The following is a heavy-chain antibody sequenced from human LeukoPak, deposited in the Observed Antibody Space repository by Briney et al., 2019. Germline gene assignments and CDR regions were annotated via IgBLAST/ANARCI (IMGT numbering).Heavy chain of an antibody. CDR2: INHSGST. CDR3: ARGANYYDSSGYSATFDY. D-gene: IGHD3-22*01. Sequence: SETLSLTCAVYGGSFSGYSWSWIRQPPGKGLEWIVEINHSGSTKNSPSLKSRVTISVGTSKNQFSLKLRSVTAADTAVYYCARGANYYDSSGYSATFDYWGQGTLVTVSS. V-gene: IGHV4-34*01. J-gene: IGHJ4*02. CDR1: GGSFSGYS.